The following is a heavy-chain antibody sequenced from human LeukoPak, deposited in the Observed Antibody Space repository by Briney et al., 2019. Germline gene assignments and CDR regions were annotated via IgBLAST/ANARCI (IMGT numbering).Heavy chain of an antibody. CDR2: ISSSSSYI. CDR1: GFTFSSYS. Sequence: GSLRLSCAASGFTFSSYSMNWVRQAPGKGLEWVSSISSSSSYIYYADSVKGRFTISRDNAKNSLYLQMNSLRAEDTAVYYCARAQSRGYSSGWFDPWGQGTLVTVSS. V-gene: IGHV3-21*01. J-gene: IGHJ5*02. D-gene: IGHD6-19*01. CDR3: ARAQSRGYSSGWFDP.